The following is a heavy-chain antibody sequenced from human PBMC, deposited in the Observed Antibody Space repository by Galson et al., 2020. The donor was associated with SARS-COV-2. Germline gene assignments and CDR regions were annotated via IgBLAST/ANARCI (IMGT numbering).Heavy chain of an antibody. V-gene: IGHV1-18*01. Sequence: ASVQVSCKSSGYTFNTYGISWVRQAPGQGLEWMGWISPNSGNTYYAQKLQGRVTLTRDKFTSTVYMDLRGLTSDDTAVYFCARDWSTSRRGAFDIWGQGTQVTVSS. CDR1: GYTFNTYG. CDR2: ISPNSGNT. D-gene: IGHD3-3*01. CDR3: ARDWSTSRRGAFDI. J-gene: IGHJ3*02.